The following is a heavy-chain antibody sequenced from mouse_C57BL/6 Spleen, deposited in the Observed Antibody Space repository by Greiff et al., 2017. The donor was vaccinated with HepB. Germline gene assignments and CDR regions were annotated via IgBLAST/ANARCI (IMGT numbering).Heavy chain of an antibody. V-gene: IGHV1-26*01. CDR2: INPNNGGT. D-gene: IGHD1-1*01. CDR3: ARRDYYGSPWYFDV. J-gene: IGHJ1*03. CDR1: GYTFTDYY. Sequence: VQLQQSGPELVKPGASVKISCKASGYTFTDYYMNWVKQSHGKSLEWIGDINPNNGGTSYNQKFKGKATLTVDKSSSTAYMELRSLTSEDSAVYYCARRDYYGSPWYFDVWGTGTTVTVSS.